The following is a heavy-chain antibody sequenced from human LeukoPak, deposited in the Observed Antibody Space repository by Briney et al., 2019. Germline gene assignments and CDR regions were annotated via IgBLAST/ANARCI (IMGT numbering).Heavy chain of an antibody. CDR3: ARLEYYDFWSGYPVY. CDR2: IYYSGST. D-gene: IGHD3-3*01. Sequence: SETLSLTCTVSGGSISSSSYYWGWIRQPPGKGLEWIGSIYYSGSTYYNPSLKSRVTISVDTSKNQFSLKLSSVTAADTAVYYCARLEYYDFWSGYPVYWGQGTLVTVSS. J-gene: IGHJ4*02. CDR1: GGSISSSSYY. V-gene: IGHV4-39*01.